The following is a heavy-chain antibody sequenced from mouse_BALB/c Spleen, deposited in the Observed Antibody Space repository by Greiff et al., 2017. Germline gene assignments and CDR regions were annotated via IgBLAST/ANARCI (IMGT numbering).Heavy chain of an antibody. D-gene: IGHD3-1*01. J-gene: IGHJ2*01. CDR1: GYTFTSYW. CDR2: INPSNGRT. CDR3: AIRISSEYFDY. Sequence: QVQLQQPGAELVKPGASVKPSCKASGYTFTSYWMHWVKQRPGQGLEWIGEINPSNGRTNYNEKFKSKATLTVDKSSSTAYMQLSSLTSEDSAVYYCAIRISSEYFDYWGQGTTLTVSS. V-gene: IGHV1S81*02.